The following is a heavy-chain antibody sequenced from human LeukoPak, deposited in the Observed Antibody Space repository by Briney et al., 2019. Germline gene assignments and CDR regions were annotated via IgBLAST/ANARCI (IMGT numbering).Heavy chain of an antibody. J-gene: IGHJ4*02. CDR3: ARDHLLRSPFDY. CDR1: GFTFSSYA. V-gene: IGHV3-30*04. CDR2: ISYDGSNK. Sequence: PGRSLRLSCAASGFTFSSYAMHWVRQAPGKGLEWVAVISYDGSNKYYADSVKGRFTISRDNSKNTLYLQMNSLRAEDTAVYYCARDHLLRSPFDYWGQGTLVTVSS.